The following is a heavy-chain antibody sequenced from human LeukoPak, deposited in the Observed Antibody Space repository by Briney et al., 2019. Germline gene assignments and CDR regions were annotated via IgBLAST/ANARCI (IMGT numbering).Heavy chain of an antibody. CDR2: IYYSGST. J-gene: IGHJ3*02. V-gene: IGHV4-30-4*01. D-gene: IGHD2-15*01. CDR3: ARDRYCSGGSCYSRNAFDI. CDR1: GGSISSGDYY. Sequence: SQTLSLTCTVSGGSISSGDYYWGWIRQPPGKGLEWIGYIYYSGSTYYNPSLKSRVTISVDTSKNQFSLKLSSVTAADTAVYYCARDRYCSGGSCYSRNAFDIWGQGTMVTVSS.